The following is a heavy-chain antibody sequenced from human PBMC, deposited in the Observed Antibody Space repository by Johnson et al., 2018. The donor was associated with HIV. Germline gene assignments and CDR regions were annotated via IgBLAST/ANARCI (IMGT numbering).Heavy chain of an antibody. J-gene: IGHJ3*02. CDR1: GFTFSTSG. Sequence: QVQLVESGGGVVQPGRSLRLSCAASGFTFSTSGMHWVRQAPGKGLEWAAVIWYDGSNKYYADSVKGRFTISRDNSKNTLYLQMNSLRAEDTAVYYCAREAVGITCPIDIWGQGTMVTVS. D-gene: IGHD6-19*01. V-gene: IGHV3-33*01. CDR2: IWYDGSNK. CDR3: AREAVGITCPIDI.